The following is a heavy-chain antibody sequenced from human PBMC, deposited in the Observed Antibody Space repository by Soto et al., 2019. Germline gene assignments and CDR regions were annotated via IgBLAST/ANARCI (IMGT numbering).Heavy chain of an antibody. V-gene: IGHV2-5*02. D-gene: IGHD3-10*01. CDR2: IYWDDDK. Sequence: QITLKESGPTLVKPTQTLTLTCTFSGFSLTTSGVFVGWIRQPPGKAREWLALIYWDDDKRYSPFLKSRLTITKDTSRNQVVLTMTNMDPVDTATYFCAHRDGFGAFDSWGQGTLVTVSS. CDR3: AHRDGFGAFDS. CDR1: GFSLTTSGVF. J-gene: IGHJ5*01.